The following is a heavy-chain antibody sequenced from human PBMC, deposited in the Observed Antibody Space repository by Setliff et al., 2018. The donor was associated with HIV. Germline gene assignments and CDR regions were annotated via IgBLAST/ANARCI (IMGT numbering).Heavy chain of an antibody. Sequence: GESLKISCKSSGYSFTTYWIGWVRQMPGKGLEWMAIIYPGDSGARYSPSFQGQVTISADKSISTAYLQRSSLKASDTAMYYCARRRDFDILTGRSEAFDIWGQGTMVTVS. CDR2: IYPGDSGA. J-gene: IGHJ3*02. CDR3: ARRRDFDILTGRSEAFDI. V-gene: IGHV5-51*01. CDR1: GYSFTTYW. D-gene: IGHD3-9*01.